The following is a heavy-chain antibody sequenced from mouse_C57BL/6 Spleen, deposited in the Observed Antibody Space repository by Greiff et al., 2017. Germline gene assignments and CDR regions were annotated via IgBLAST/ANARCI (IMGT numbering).Heavy chain of an antibody. D-gene: IGHD1-1*01. Sequence: VQLQQPGAELVMPGASVKLSCKASGYTFTSYWMHWVKQRPGQGLEWIGEIDPSDSYTNYNQKFKGKSTLTVDKSSSTAYMQLSSLTSADSAVYYCARAGDYYGSSYAMDYWGQGTSVTVSS. CDR3: ARAGDYYGSSYAMDY. J-gene: IGHJ4*01. V-gene: IGHV1-69*01. CDR1: GYTFTSYW. CDR2: IDPSDSYT.